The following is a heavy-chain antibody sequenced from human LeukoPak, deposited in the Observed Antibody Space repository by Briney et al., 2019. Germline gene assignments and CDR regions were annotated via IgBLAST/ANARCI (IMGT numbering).Heavy chain of an antibody. CDR3: ARQERITMVRGVTKSLNYFYYMDV. CDR1: GGSFSGYY. V-gene: IGHV4-34*01. Sequence: SETLSLTCAVYGGSFSGYYWSWIRQPPGKGLEWIGEINHSGGTNYSPSLKSRVTISVDTSKNQFSLKLSSVTAADTAVYYCARQERITMVRGVTKSLNYFYYMDVWGKGTTVTISS. CDR2: INHSGGT. J-gene: IGHJ6*03. D-gene: IGHD3-10*01.